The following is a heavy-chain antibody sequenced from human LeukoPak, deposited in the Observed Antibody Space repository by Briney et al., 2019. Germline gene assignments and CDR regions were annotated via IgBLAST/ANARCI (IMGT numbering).Heavy chain of an antibody. J-gene: IGHJ4*02. CDR2: INTGNGNT. D-gene: IGHD1-26*01. CDR1: GYTFTSYA. V-gene: IGHV1-3*04. Sequence: GASVKVSCKASGYTFTSYAMHWVRQAPGQRLEWMGWINTGNGNTKYSQKFQGRVTITRDTSASTAYMELSSLRSEDTAVYFCARETYNGRYYYFDYWGQGTLVTVSS. CDR3: ARETYNGRYYYFDY.